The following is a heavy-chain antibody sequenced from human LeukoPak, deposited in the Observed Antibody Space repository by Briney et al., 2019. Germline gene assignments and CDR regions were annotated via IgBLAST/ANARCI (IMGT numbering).Heavy chain of an antibody. CDR2: IDHSGST. CDR1: GGSFSGYY. CDR3: ARVGGSRDY. J-gene: IGHJ4*02. V-gene: IGHV4-34*01. D-gene: IGHD3-16*01. Sequence: SETLSLTCAVYGGSFSGYYWSWIRQPPGKGLEWIGEIDHSGSTNYNPSLKSRVTISVDTSKNQFSLKLSSVTAADTAVYYCARVGGSRDYWGQGTLVTVSS.